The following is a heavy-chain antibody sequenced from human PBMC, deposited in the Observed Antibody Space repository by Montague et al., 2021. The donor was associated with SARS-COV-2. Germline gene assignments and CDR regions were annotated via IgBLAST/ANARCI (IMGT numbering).Heavy chain of an antibody. J-gene: IGHJ4*02. CDR1: GGSFSGYY. D-gene: IGHD3-22*01. Sequence: SETLSLTCAVYGGSFSGYYWSWIRQPPGKGLEGIGEINHSGSTKYNPSLKSRVTISVDTSKNQFSLKLSSVTAADTAVYYCAGGTKRVFTYDYDSSGYASDYWGQGTLVTVSS. CDR2: INHSGST. V-gene: IGHV4-34*01. CDR3: AGGTKRVFTYDYDSSGYASDY.